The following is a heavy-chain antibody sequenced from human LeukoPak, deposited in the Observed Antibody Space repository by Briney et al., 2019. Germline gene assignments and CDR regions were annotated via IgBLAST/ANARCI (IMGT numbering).Heavy chain of an antibody. D-gene: IGHD2-2*01. Sequence: GGSLRLSCAASGFTVSSNYMSWVRQAPGKGLEWVSVIYSGGSTYYVASVKGRFTISRDNSKNTLYLQMTSLRAEDTAVYYCARDTVVVPASDAFDIWGQGTMVTVSS. J-gene: IGHJ3*02. CDR1: GFTVSSNY. V-gene: IGHV3-66*02. CDR2: IYSGGST. CDR3: ARDTVVVPASDAFDI.